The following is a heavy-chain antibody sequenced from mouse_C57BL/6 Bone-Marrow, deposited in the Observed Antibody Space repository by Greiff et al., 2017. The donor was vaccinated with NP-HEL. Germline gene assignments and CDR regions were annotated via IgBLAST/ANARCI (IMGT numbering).Heavy chain of an antibody. D-gene: IGHD2-3*01. V-gene: IGHV1-55*01. J-gene: IGHJ1*03. Sequence: QVHVKQPGAELVKPGASVKMSCKASGYTFTSYWITWVKQRPGQGLEWIGDIYPGSGSINYNEKFKSKATLTVDTSSSTAYMQLSSLTSEDSAVYYCAREGGYYPYWYFDVWGTGTTVTVSS. CDR2: IYPGSGSI. CDR3: AREGGYYPYWYFDV. CDR1: GYTFTSYW.